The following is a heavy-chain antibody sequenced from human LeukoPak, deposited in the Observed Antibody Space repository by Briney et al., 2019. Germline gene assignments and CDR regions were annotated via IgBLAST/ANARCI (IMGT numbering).Heavy chain of an antibody. CDR2: INHSGST. CDR3: ARHISSGGTYAHFDY. V-gene: IGHV4-34*01. D-gene: IGHD1-26*01. Sequence: PSETLSLTCAVSGGSISSYYWSWIRQPPGKGLEWIGEINHSGSTNYNPSLKSRVTMSLDTSKNQVSLKLNSVTAADTAVYYCARHISSGGTYAHFDYWGQGTLVTVSS. J-gene: IGHJ4*02. CDR1: GGSISSYY.